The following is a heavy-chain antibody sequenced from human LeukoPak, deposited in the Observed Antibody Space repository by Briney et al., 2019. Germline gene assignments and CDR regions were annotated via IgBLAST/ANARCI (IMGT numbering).Heavy chain of an antibody. J-gene: IGHJ4*02. CDR1: GGSISSYY. CDR3: ARGGSSSCSDY. Sequence: SETLSLTCTFSGGSISSYYWSWIRQPPGKGLEWIGEINHSGSTNYNPSLKSRVTISVDTSKNQFSLKLSSVTAADTAVYYCARGGSSSCSDYWGQGTLVTVSS. CDR2: INHSGST. D-gene: IGHD6-13*01. V-gene: IGHV4-34*01.